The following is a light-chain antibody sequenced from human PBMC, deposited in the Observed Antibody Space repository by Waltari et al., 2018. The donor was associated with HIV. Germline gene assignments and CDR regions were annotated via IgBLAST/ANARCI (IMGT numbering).Light chain of an antibody. CDR1: SRDVASYRL. CDR3: CSCATGGADYV. V-gene: IGLV2-23*01. Sequence: QSALTQPASVSGSPGQSITISCSRTSRDVASYRLVSWYQQHPGQAPKLMISAGTKRPSWVSRRFSGSKSGNAACVTISGLQAEDDADYYCCSCATGGADYVFGNGTKVTVL. J-gene: IGLJ1*01. CDR2: AGT.